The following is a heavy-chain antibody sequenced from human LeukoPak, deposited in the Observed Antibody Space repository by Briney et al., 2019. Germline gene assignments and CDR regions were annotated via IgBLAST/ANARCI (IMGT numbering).Heavy chain of an antibody. J-gene: IGHJ6*03. CDR2: ISAYNGNT. Sequence: ASVKVSCKASGYTFTSYGISWVRQAPGQGLEWMGWISAYNGNTNYAQKLQGRVTMTTDTSTSTAYMELRSLRSDDTAVYYCARGNIVGVTVYNYSYYMAAWGKATRVTV. D-gene: IGHD2-21*02. CDR1: GYTFTSYG. CDR3: ARGNIVGVTVYNYSYYMAA. V-gene: IGHV1-18*01.